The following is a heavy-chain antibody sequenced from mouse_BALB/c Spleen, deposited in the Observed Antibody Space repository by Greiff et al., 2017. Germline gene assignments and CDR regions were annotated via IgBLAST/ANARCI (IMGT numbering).Heavy chain of an antibody. Sequence: VQLQQSGPELVKPGASVKISCKASGYSFTGYFMNWVMQSHGKSLEWIGRINPYNGDTFYNQKFKGKATLIVDKSSSTAHMELRSLASEDSAVYYCARREGTMITTGTFDYWGEGTTLTVSS. CDR3: ARREGTMITTGTFDY. D-gene: IGHD2-4*01. V-gene: IGHV1-20*02. CDR1: GYSFTGYF. CDR2: INPYNGDT. J-gene: IGHJ2*01.